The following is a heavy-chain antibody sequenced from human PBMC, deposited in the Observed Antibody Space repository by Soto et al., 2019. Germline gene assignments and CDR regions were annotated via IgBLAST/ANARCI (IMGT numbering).Heavy chain of an antibody. CDR3: ASDYGEIDAFDI. J-gene: IGHJ3*02. Sequence: QVQLVQSGAEVKKPGSSVKVSCKTSGGPFNNHAINWVRQAPGQGLEWVGLVIPTLATADYAQKFQGRVNITADEVENTAYMELSSLRSDDTGVYYCASDYGEIDAFDIWGQGTLVTVSS. CDR2: VIPTLATA. V-gene: IGHV1-69*01. D-gene: IGHD4-17*01. CDR1: GGPFNNHA.